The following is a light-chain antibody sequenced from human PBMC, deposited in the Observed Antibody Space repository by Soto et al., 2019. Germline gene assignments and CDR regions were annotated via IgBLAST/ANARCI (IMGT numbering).Light chain of an antibody. CDR3: SSYTTGSTLVV. J-gene: IGLJ2*01. V-gene: IGLV2-14*03. CDR2: DLN. CDR1: SSDVGGYIY. Sequence: QSALTQPASVSGSPGQSITISCTGTSSDVGGYIYVSWYQQHPGKAPKLMIYDLNNRPSGVSNRFSGSKSDNTAALTISGLQAEDEADYYCSSYTTGSTLVVFGGGTKVTVL.